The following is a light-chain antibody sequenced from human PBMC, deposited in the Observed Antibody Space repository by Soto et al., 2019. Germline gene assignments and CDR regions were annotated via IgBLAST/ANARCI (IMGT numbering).Light chain of an antibody. CDR1: QSVSSSY. CDR2: GAS. CDR3: QQYGSSPWT. J-gene: IGKJ1*01. V-gene: IGKV3-20*01. Sequence: PGARATLSCRASQSVSSSYLAWYQQKPGQSPRLLIYGASSRATGIPDRISGSGSGTDFTLTISRLEPEDFAVYYCQQYGSSPWTFGQGTKVEIK.